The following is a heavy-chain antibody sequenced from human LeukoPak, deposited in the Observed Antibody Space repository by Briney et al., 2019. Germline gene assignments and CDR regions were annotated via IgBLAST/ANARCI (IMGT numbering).Heavy chain of an antibody. CDR2: ISYDGSNK. Sequence: PGGSLRLSCSTSGFTFGDYAMSWVRQAPGKGLEWVAVISYDGSNKYYADSVKGRFTISRDNSKNTLYLQMNSLRAEDTAVYYCARDMREQQWLVRIKLPDYWGQGTLVTVSS. V-gene: IGHV3-30*04. CDR3: ARDMREQQWLVRIKLPDY. J-gene: IGHJ4*02. CDR1: GFTFGDYA. D-gene: IGHD6-19*01.